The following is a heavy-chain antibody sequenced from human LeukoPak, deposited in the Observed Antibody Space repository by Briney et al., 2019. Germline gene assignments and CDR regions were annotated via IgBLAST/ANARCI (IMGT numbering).Heavy chain of an antibody. CDR1: GYTFTSYD. V-gene: IGHV1-2*02. Sequence: AASVKVSCKASGYTFTSYDINWVRQATGQGLEWMGWINPKSGGTNNAQKFQGRVIMTRDTSISTAYMELSGLRSDDTAVYYCARADLEYCSITSCYYFDYWGQGTLVTVSS. J-gene: IGHJ4*02. CDR3: ARADLEYCSITSCYYFDY. CDR2: INPKSGGT. D-gene: IGHD2-2*01.